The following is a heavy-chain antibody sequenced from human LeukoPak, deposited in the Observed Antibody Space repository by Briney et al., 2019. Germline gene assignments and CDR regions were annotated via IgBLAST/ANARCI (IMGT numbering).Heavy chain of an antibody. D-gene: IGHD3-22*01. V-gene: IGHV3-74*01. Sequence: GGSLRLSCAASGFTFSSYWMHWVRQAPGKGLVWVSRINSDGSSTSYADSVKGRFTISRDNAKNTLYLQMNSLRAEDTAVCYCARKGYYYDSSGHQRAFDIWGQGTMVTVSS. CDR2: INSDGSST. J-gene: IGHJ3*02. CDR1: GFTFSSYW. CDR3: ARKGYYYDSSGHQRAFDI.